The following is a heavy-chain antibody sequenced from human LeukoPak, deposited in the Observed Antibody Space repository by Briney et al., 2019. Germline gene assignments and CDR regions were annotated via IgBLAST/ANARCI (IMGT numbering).Heavy chain of an antibody. V-gene: IGHV3-7*01. D-gene: IGHD6-19*01. Sequence: GGSLRLSCAASGFTFSSYWMSWVRQAPGKGLEWVDNIKQDGSEKYYVDSVKGRFTISRDNAKNSLYLQMNSLRAEDTAVYYCAREKEQWLDDAFDIWGQGTMVTVSS. CDR2: IKQDGSEK. CDR3: AREKEQWLDDAFDI. J-gene: IGHJ3*02. CDR1: GFTFSSYW.